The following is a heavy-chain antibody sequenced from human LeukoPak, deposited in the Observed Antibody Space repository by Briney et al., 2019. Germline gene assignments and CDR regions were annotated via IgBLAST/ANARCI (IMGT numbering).Heavy chain of an antibody. D-gene: IGHD4-23*01. Sequence: SETLSLTCAVYGGSFSGYYWGWIRQPPGKGLEWIGEINHSGSTDYNPSLKSRVTISVDTSKNQFSLKLSSVTAADTAVYYCARATVVTGLVYWGQGTLVTVSS. CDR1: GGSFSGYY. CDR2: INHSGST. J-gene: IGHJ4*02. V-gene: IGHV4-34*01. CDR3: ARATVVTGLVY.